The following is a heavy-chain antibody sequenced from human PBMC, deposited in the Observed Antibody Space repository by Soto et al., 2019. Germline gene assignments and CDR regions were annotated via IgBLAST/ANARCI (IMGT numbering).Heavy chain of an antibody. CDR2: IYCSGST. CDR1: GGSISSSSYY. Sequence: QLQLQESGPGLVKPSETLSLTCTVSGGSISSSSYYWGWIRQPPGKGLAWIGSIYCSGSTYYNPSLKSRVTISVDTSKNHFSMKLSSVTAADTAVYYCATQEVGGTYVYTFDPWGQGTLVTVSS. V-gene: IGHV4-39*02. J-gene: IGHJ5*02. CDR3: ATQEVGGTYVYTFDP. D-gene: IGHD1-26*01.